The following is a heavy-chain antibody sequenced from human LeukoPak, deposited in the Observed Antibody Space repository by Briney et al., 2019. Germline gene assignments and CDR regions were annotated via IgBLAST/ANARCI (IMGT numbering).Heavy chain of an antibody. V-gene: IGHV3-21*01. Sequence: GGSLILSCAASGFSFSIYSMNWVRQAPGKGLEWVSSISSSSSYIYYADSVKGRFTISRDNAKNSLYLQMNSLRAEDTAVYYCANGGSLGYWGQGTLVTVSS. CDR1: GFSFSIYS. CDR2: ISSSSSYI. D-gene: IGHD2-15*01. CDR3: ANGGSLGY. J-gene: IGHJ4*02.